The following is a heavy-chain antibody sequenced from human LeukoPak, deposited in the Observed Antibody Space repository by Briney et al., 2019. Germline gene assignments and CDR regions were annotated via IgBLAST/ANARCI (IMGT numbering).Heavy chain of an antibody. V-gene: IGHV3-48*03. Sequence: GGPLRLSCEVSGFTFSSYEMNWVRQAPGKGLEWISYISRSGRLIYYADSVKGRFTISRDNAKNSLYPQMNSLRAEDTAADYCATGRYGGSQYGGNWGQGTLVTVSS. D-gene: IGHD1-26*01. J-gene: IGHJ4*02. CDR3: ATGRYGGSQYGGN. CDR1: GFTFSSYE. CDR2: ISRSGRLI.